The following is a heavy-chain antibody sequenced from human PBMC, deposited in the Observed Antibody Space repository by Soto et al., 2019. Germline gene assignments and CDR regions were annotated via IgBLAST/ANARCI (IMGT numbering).Heavy chain of an antibody. CDR2: IIPIFGTA. V-gene: IGHV1-69*06. J-gene: IGHJ4*02. CDR1: GGTFSSYA. Sequence: QVQLVQSGAEVKKPGSSVKVSCKASGGTFSSYAISWVRQAPGQGLEWMGGIIPIFGTANYAQKFQGRVTITADKSTSTAYMELSSLRSEDTAVSYCAIGTIGYCSGGSCYSPDYWGQGTLVTVSS. CDR3: AIGTIGYCSGGSCYSPDY. D-gene: IGHD2-15*01.